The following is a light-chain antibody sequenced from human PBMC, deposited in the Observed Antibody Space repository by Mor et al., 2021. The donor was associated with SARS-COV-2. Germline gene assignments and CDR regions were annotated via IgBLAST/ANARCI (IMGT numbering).Light chain of an antibody. CDR3: HSYAGSSSFV. V-gene: IGLV2-11*01. Sequence: VPKLMIYDVFRRPSGVPDRVSGSKSGNTASLTISGLQAGDEAAYYCHSYAGSSSFVFGTGTEVTVL. J-gene: IGLJ1*01. CDR2: DVF.